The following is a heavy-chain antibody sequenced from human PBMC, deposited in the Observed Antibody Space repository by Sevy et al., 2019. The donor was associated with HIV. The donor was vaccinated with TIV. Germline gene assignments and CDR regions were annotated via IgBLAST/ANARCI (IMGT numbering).Heavy chain of an antibody. V-gene: IGHV3-23*01. CDR2: ITGSGAST. Sequence: GGSLRLSCAASGFTFGSYAMSWVRQAPGKGLEWVSLITGSGASTYYADSLKGRLTISRDNSKNTLYLQMTSLRAEDTAVYYCAKPPDYSSGWSLDWGQGALVTVSS. CDR3: AKPPDYSSGWSLD. J-gene: IGHJ4*02. D-gene: IGHD6-19*01. CDR1: GFTFGSYA.